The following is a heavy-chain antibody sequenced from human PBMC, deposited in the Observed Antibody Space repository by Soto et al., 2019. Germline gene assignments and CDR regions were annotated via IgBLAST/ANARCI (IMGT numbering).Heavy chain of an antibody. Sequence: GGSLRLSCAASGFTVSGNYISWVRQAPGKGLEWVSVIHSDGNTYHSGFVWGRFTISRNNSKNTVFLQMKRLRAEDTAVYFCARIGVVAGLPQNFDLWGRGTLVTVSS. D-gene: IGHD2-15*01. J-gene: IGHJ2*01. CDR2: IHSDGNT. V-gene: IGHV3-53*01. CDR3: ARIGVVAGLPQNFDL. CDR1: GFTVSGNY.